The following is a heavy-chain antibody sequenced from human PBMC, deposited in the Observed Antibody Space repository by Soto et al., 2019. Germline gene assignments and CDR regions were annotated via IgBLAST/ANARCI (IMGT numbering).Heavy chain of an antibody. D-gene: IGHD3-22*01. Sequence: QVQLQESGPGLVKPSQTLSLTCTVSGGSISSGGYYWSWIRQHPGKGLEWIGYIYYSGSTYYNPSLKSRVTIAVDTSKNQCSLKLSSVTAADTTVYYCARNYYDSSGAFDAFDIWGQGTMVTVSS. CDR1: GGSISSGGYY. CDR3: ARNYYDSSGAFDAFDI. J-gene: IGHJ3*02. CDR2: IYYSGST. V-gene: IGHV4-31*03.